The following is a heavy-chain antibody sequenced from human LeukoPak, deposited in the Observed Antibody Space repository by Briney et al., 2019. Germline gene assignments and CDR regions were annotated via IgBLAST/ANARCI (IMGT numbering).Heavy chain of an antibody. Sequence: SETLSLTCAVYGVSFSGYYWSWIRQPPGKGLEWIGEINHSGSTNFNPSLKSRVTISVDTSKNQFSLKLSSVTAADTAVYYCARGPNYYGSGSYYIYGPYYYYGMDVWGQGTTVTVSS. CDR2: INHSGST. CDR1: GVSFSGYY. J-gene: IGHJ6*02. V-gene: IGHV4-34*01. CDR3: ARGPNYYGSGSYYIYGPYYYYGMDV. D-gene: IGHD3-10*01.